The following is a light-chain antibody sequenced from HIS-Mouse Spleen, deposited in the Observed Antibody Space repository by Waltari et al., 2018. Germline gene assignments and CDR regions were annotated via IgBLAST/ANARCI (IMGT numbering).Light chain of an antibody. CDR1: QSVLYSSNNKNY. J-gene: IGKJ4*01. CDR2: WAS. V-gene: IGKV4-1*01. Sequence: DIVMTQSPDSLAVSLGERATINCKASQSVLYSSNNKNYLHWYQQKPRQPPKLLIYWASTRESGVPDRFSGSGSGTDFTLTISSLQAEDVAVYYCQQYYSTPLTFGGGTKVEIK. CDR3: QQYYSTPLT.